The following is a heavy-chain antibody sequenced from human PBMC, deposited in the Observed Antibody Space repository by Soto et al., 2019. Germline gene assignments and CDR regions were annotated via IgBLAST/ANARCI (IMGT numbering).Heavy chain of an antibody. CDR3: ARSHSSGGSWSDY. CDR1: GGTFSSYA. CDR2: IIPIFGTA. J-gene: IGHJ4*02. D-gene: IGHD2-15*01. Sequence: QVQLVQSGAEVKKPGSSVKVSCKASGGTFSSYAISWVRQAPGQGLEWMGGIIPIFGTANYAQKFQGRVTISADESTSTAYMELSSLRYEDTAVYYCARSHSSGGSWSDYWGQGTLVSVSS. V-gene: IGHV1-69*12.